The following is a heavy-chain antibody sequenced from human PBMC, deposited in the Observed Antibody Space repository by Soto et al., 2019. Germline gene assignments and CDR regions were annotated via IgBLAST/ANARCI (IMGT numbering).Heavy chain of an antibody. CDR1: GGTFSSYA. V-gene: IGHV1-69*13. CDR2: IIPIFGTA. D-gene: IGHD6-13*01. J-gene: IGHJ4*02. CDR3: ARGRSIAAAGLVDY. Sequence: SVKVSCKASGGTFSSYAISWVRQAPGQGLEWMGGIIPIFGTANYAQKFQGRVTITADESTSTAYMELSSLRSEDTAVYYCARGRSIAAAGLVDYWGQGTLVTVSS.